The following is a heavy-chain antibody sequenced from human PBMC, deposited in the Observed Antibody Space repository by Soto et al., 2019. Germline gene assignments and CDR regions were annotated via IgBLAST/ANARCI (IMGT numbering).Heavy chain of an antibody. CDR3: ARARLRAVYAFDI. D-gene: IGHD5-12*01. V-gene: IGHV4-31*03. Sequence: SETLSLTCTVSGGSFSSGAYYCTWIRQRPGKGLEWIGYIYYSGSTYYSPSLKSRLSISLDTSKNQFSLRLSSVTAADTAMYYCARARLRAVYAFDIWGQGTMVTVSS. J-gene: IGHJ3*02. CDR1: GGSFSSGAYY. CDR2: IYYSGST.